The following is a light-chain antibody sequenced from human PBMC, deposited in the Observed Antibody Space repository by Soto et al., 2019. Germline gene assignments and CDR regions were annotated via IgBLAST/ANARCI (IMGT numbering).Light chain of an antibody. V-gene: IGLV1-47*01. CDR3: ASWDDSLSVV. Sequence: VLTQPPSVSGTPGQGVTISCSGSSSNIGNNFVHWYQQLPGSAPRLLIYRNTQRPAGAPDRFSGSKSGTSASLAISGLRSEDEAHYYCASWDDSLSVVFGGGTKVTVL. CDR2: RNT. CDR1: SSNIGNNF. J-gene: IGLJ2*01.